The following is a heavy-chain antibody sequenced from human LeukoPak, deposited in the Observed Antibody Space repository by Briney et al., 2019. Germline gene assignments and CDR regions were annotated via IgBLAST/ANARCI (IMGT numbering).Heavy chain of an antibody. CDR3: AKVTSGSYTFDY. D-gene: IGHD1-26*01. J-gene: IGHJ4*02. CDR2: ISGSGGST. CDR1: GLAFSSYA. Sequence: GASLRLSCAASGLAFSSYAKSWVRQAPGKGLEWVSAISGSGGSTYYADSVKGRFTISRDNSKNTLYLQMNSLRAEDTAVYYCAKVTSGSYTFDYWGQGTLVTVSS. V-gene: IGHV3-23*01.